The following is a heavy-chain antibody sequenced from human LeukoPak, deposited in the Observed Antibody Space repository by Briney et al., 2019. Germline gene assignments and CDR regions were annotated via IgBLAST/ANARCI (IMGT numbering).Heavy chain of an antibody. Sequence: GGSRRLSCAASGFTFSSYEMNWVRQAPGKGLEWVSYISSSGSTIYYADSVKGRFTISRDNAKNSLYLQMNSLRAEDTAVYYCAELGITMIGGVWGRGTTVTISS. CDR3: AELGITMIGGV. J-gene: IGHJ6*04. D-gene: IGHD3-10*02. CDR1: GFTFSSYE. CDR2: ISSSGSTI. V-gene: IGHV3-48*03.